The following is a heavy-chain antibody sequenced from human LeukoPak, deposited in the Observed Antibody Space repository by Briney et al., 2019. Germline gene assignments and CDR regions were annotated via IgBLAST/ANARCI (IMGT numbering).Heavy chain of an antibody. D-gene: IGHD1-7*01. J-gene: IGHJ4*02. V-gene: IGHV4-39*07. CDR1: GGSISSSSYY. CDR3: ARNYNWNSGFDY. CDR2: IYYSGST. Sequence: PSETLSLTCTVSGGSISSSSYYWGWIRRPPGKGLEWIGSIYYSGSTYYNPSLKSRVTISVDTSKNQFSLKLSSVTAADTAVYYCARNYNWNSGFDYWGQGTLVTVSS.